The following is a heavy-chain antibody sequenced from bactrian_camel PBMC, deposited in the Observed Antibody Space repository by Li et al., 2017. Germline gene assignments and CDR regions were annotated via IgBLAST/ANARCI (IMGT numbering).Heavy chain of an antibody. CDR2: INSGGGST. CDR3: AAVAPGAWCYDRGLSEADFESGY. D-gene: IGHD3*01. CDR1: GFAFSSYS. Sequence: HVQLVESGGGLFQPGGSLRLSCVVSGFAFSSYSMHWVRQAPGKGLEWVSTINSGGGSTYYADSVKGRFTISRDNAKNMLYLQLNSLETEDTAMYYCAAVAPGAWCYDRGLSEADFESGYWGQGTQVTVS. V-gene: IGHV3S1*01. J-gene: IGHJ6*01.